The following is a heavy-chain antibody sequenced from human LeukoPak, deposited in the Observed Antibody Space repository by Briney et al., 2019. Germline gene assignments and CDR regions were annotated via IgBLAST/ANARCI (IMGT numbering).Heavy chain of an antibody. CDR1: GYSISSGYY. V-gene: IGHV4-38-2*02. CDR3: ARREVTIFGEVIKQRKYYFDY. Sequence: SETLSLTCTVSGYSISSGYYWGWIRQPPGKGLEWIGSIYHSGSTYYNPSLKSRLTISADTSKNQFSLKLSSVTAADTAVYYCARREVTIFGEVIKQRKYYFDYWGQGTLVTVSS. J-gene: IGHJ4*02. CDR2: IYHSGST. D-gene: IGHD3-3*01.